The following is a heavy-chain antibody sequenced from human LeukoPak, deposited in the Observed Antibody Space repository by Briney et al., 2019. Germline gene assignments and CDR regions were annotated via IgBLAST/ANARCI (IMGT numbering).Heavy chain of an antibody. Sequence: PGGSLRLSSSASGFTFSSYAMHWVRQAPGKGLEYVLAISSNGGSTYYADSVKGRFTISRDNSKNTLYLQMSSLRAEDTAVYYCVRGTYYDFWSGQDWGQGTLVTVSS. CDR1: GFTFSSYA. V-gene: IGHV3-64D*09. J-gene: IGHJ4*02. CDR3: VRGTYYDFWSGQD. CDR2: ISSNGGST. D-gene: IGHD3-3*01.